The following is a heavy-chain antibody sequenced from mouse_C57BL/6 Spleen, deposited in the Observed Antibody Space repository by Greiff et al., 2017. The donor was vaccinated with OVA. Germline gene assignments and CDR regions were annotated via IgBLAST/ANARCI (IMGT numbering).Heavy chain of an antibody. Sequence: VVESGAELVRPGSSVKLSCKASYFAFMACAMHWVKQRPGHGLEWIGSFTMYCDDTEYSENFKGKAPLTANKSSRTAYMELSSLTSVDSAVDDGARGGYWSYCDVWGTGTTVTVSS. J-gene: IGHJ1*03. V-gene: IGHV1-49*01. CDR1: YFAFMACA. CDR2: FTMYCDDT. D-gene: IGHD3-1*01. CDR3: ARGGYWSYCDV.